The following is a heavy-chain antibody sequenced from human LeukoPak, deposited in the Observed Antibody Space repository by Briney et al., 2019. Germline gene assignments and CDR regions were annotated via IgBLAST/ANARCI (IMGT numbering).Heavy chain of an antibody. Sequence: PGETLRLSCAASGFTFSSYGMSWVRQAPGKGLEWVSAISGSGGSTYYADSVKGRFTISRDNSKNTLYLQMNSLRAEDTAVYYCAKDSVPYYYDSSGLKDAFDIWGQGTMVTVSS. V-gene: IGHV3-23*01. J-gene: IGHJ3*02. CDR1: GFTFSSYG. D-gene: IGHD3-22*01. CDR2: ISGSGGST. CDR3: AKDSVPYYYDSSGLKDAFDI.